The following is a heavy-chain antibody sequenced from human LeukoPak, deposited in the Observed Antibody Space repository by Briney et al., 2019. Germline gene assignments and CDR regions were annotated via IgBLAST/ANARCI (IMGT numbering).Heavy chain of an antibody. CDR2: IYYSGST. CDR3: ARARLRCERWLQSCRYYFDY. J-gene: IGHJ4*02. V-gene: IGHV4-39*01. Sequence: PSETLSLTCTVSGGSISSSSYYWGWIRQPPGKGLEWIGSIYYSGSTYYNPSLKSRVTISVDTSKNQFSLKLSSVTAADTAVYYCARARLRCERWLQSCRYYFDYWGQGTLVTVSS. CDR1: GGSISSSSYY. D-gene: IGHD5-24*01.